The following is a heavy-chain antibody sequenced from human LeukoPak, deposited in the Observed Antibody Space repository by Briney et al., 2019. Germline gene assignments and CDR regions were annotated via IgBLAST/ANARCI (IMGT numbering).Heavy chain of an antibody. J-gene: IGHJ6*02. CDR1: GGSTTVYS. Sequence: SETLSLTCTVSGGSTTVYSSSSVRQPPGKGLEWIGYIYYSGSTNYNPSLKSRVTISVDTSKNQFSLKLSSVTAADTAVYYCARYAGSHPPLYYYYGMDVWGQGTTVTVSS. D-gene: IGHD1-26*01. V-gene: IGHV4-59*01. CDR2: IYYSGST. CDR3: ARYAGSHPPLYYYYGMDV.